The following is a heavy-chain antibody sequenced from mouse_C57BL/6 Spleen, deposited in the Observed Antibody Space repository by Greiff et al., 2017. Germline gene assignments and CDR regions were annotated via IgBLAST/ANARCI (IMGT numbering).Heavy chain of an antibody. Sequence: EVKLQESVAELVRPGASVKLSCTASGFNIKNTYMHWVKQRPEQGLEWIGRIDPANGNTKYAPKFQGKATITADTSSNTAYLQLSSLTSEDTAIYYCATLSTVVAKDWYFDVWGTGTTVTVSS. CDR3: ATLSTVVAKDWYFDV. V-gene: IGHV14-3*01. CDR1: GFNIKNTY. D-gene: IGHD1-1*01. J-gene: IGHJ1*03. CDR2: IDPANGNT.